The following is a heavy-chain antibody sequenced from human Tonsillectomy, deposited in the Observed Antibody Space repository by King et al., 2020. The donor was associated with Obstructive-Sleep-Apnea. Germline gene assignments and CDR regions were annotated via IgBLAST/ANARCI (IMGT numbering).Heavy chain of an antibody. D-gene: IGHD5-18*01. CDR2: ISYDGSNK. CDR1: GFTFSSYA. Sequence: VQLVESGGGVVQPGRSLILSCAASGFTFSSYAMHWVRQAPGKGLEWVAVISYDGSNKYYADSVRGRFTISRDNSKNTLYLEMNSLRAEDTAVYYCARGSWIAEGVDTAGRGYFQHWGQGTLVTVSS. V-gene: IGHV3-30*04. J-gene: IGHJ1*01. CDR3: ARGSWIAEGVDTAGRGYFQH.